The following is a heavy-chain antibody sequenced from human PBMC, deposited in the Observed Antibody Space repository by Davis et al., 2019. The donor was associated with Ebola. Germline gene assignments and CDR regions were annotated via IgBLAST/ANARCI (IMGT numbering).Heavy chain of an antibody. CDR2: ISHDGSNK. CDR1: GFTFSSYE. D-gene: IGHD1-26*01. CDR3: ARDKGIVGATELFDY. Sequence: GESLKISCAASGFTFSSYEMNWVRQAPGKGLEWVAVISHDGSNKFYADSVKGRFTVSRDNSKNTLYLQMNSLRAEDTAVYYCARDKGIVGATELFDYWGQGTLVTASS. J-gene: IGHJ4*02. V-gene: IGHV3-30-3*01.